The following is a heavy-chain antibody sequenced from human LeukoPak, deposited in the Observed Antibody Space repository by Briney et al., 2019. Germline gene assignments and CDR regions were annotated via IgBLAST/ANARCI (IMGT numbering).Heavy chain of an antibody. V-gene: IGHV3-30-3*02. D-gene: IGHD3-10*01. J-gene: IGHJ4*02. CDR3: AKTYGSVSLAIGY. Sequence: PGRSLRLSCAASGFTFSSYAMHWVRQAPGKGLGWVAVISYDGSNKYYADSVKGRFTISRDNSKNTLFLQMNSLRAEDTAVYYCAKTYGSVSLAIGYWGQGTLVTVSS. CDR2: ISYDGSNK. CDR1: GFTFSSYA.